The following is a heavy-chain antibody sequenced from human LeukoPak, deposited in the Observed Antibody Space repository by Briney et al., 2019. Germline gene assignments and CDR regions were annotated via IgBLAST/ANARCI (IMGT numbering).Heavy chain of an antibody. D-gene: IGHD1/OR15-1a*01. CDR2: ISAYNGNT. V-gene: IGHV1-18*01. Sequence: ASVKVSCKASGYTFTSYGISWVRQAPGQGLEWMGWISAYNGNTNYAQKFQGRVTMTEDTSTDTAYMELSSLRSEDTAVYYCATRSGDYWGQGTLVTVSS. J-gene: IGHJ4*02. CDR1: GYTFTSYG. CDR3: ATRSGDY.